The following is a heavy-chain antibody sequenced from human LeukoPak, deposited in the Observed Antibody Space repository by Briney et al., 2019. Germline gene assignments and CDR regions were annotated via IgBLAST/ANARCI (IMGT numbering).Heavy chain of an antibody. V-gene: IGHV3-7*04. CDR1: GFTFSSYW. Sequence: GGSLRLSCAASGFTFSSYWMSWVRQALGKGLEWVANIKQDGSDKYYVDSVKGRFTIPRDNAKNSLYLQMNSLRAEDTAVYYCARDPYDSSWGLCYFDYWGQGNLVTVSS. D-gene: IGHD3-22*01. J-gene: IGHJ4*02. CDR2: IKQDGSDK. CDR3: ARDPYDSSWGLCYFDY.